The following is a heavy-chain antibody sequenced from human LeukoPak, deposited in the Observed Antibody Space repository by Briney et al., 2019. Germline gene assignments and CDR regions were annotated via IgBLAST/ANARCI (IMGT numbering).Heavy chain of an antibody. CDR1: GYTFTGYF. V-gene: IGHV1-2*02. Sequence: ASVKVSCKASGYTFTGYFIHWVRQAPGQGLEWMGWINPHSGGTNYAQNFQGRVTMTRDTSISTAYMELSRLRSDDTAVYYCARENIGYCSSTSCSNFDYWGQGTLVTVSS. CDR2: INPHSGGT. J-gene: IGHJ4*02. D-gene: IGHD2-2*01. CDR3: ARENIGYCSSTSCSNFDY.